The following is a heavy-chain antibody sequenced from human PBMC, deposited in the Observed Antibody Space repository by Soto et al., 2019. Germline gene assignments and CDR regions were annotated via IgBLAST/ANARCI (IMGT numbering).Heavy chain of an antibody. Sequence: TGGSLRLSCAASGFTFSSYWMHWVRQAPGKGLVWVSRINSDGSSTSYADSVKGRFTISRDNAKNTLYLQMNSLRAEDTAVYYCATLTNAYYDSSGYLDYWGQGTLVTVSS. CDR3: ATLTNAYYDSSGYLDY. CDR1: GFTFSSYW. J-gene: IGHJ4*02. CDR2: INSDGSST. D-gene: IGHD3-22*01. V-gene: IGHV3-74*01.